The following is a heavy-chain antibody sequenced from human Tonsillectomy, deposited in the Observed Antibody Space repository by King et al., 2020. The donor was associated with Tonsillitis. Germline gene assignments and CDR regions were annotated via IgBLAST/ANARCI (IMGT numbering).Heavy chain of an antibody. D-gene: IGHD3-10*01. Sequence: VQLQESGPGLVKPSETLSLTCAVSGYSISTGYYWGWIRQPPGKGLEWIGSIYHSGSTSYNPSLKSRVTISVNTSKNQFSLKLSSVTAADTALYYCARVGYYYGSEALDYWGQGTLVTVSS. CDR2: IYHSGST. J-gene: IGHJ4*02. CDR1: GYSISTGYY. V-gene: IGHV4-38-2*01. CDR3: ARVGYYYGSEALDY.